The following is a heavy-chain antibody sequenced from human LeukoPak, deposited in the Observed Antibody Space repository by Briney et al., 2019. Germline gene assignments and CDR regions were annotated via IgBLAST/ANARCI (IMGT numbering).Heavy chain of an antibody. CDR3: VIEAATNYYDSSGYYRQTEVFDA. V-gene: IGHV4-61*01. CDR1: GGSVRSDSYY. J-gene: IGHJ3*01. Sequence: SETLSLTCTVSGGSVRSDSYYWSWVRQPPGEGLEWIGYVYYSGSTNYNPSLKSRATISVDTSKNQFSRKLRSVPAADTAVYYCVIEAATNYYDSSGYYRQTEVFDAWGQGTMVTVSS. D-gene: IGHD3-22*01. CDR2: VYYSGST.